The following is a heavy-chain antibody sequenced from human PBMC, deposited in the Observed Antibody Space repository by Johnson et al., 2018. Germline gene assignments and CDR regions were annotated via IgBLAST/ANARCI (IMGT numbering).Heavy chain of an antibody. D-gene: IGHD5/OR15-5a*01. V-gene: IGHV1-69*06. J-gene: IGHJ6*03. CDR2: IIPIFGTT. CDR3: AGDPSIGSNWYYYMDV. CDR1: GGTFSSSYG. Sequence: QVQLQQSGAEVKKPGSSVKVSCKASGGTFSSSYGINWVRQAPGQGLEWLGGIIPIFGTTNYAQNFQGRVTITADKSTNTAYMELNSLRSEDTAVDYCAGDPSIGSNWYYYMDVWGKGTTVTVSS.